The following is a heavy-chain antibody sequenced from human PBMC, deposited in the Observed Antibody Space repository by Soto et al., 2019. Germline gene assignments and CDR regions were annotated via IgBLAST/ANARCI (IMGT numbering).Heavy chain of an antibody. V-gene: IGHV6-1*01. CDR2: TYYRSKWYN. CDR3: ARVGLAVAGNYYFDY. CDR1: VDSVSSNSAA. J-gene: IGHJ4*02. Sequence: SQTLSLTCAISVDSVSSNSAAWSWIRQSPSRGLEWLGRTYYRSKWYNDYAVSVKSRITINPDTSKNQFSLQLNSVTPEDTAVYYCARVGLAVAGNYYFDYWGQGTLVTVSS. D-gene: IGHD6-19*01.